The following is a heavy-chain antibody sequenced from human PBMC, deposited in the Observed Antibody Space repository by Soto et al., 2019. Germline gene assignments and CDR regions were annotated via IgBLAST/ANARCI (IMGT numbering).Heavy chain of an antibody. J-gene: IGHJ6*02. CDR2: IKQDGSKK. CDR3: ANAGYCSGGSCYSGLLGGMDV. CDR1: GFTFSSYW. V-gene: IGHV3-7*01. Sequence: PGGSLRLSCAASGFTFSSYWMSWVRQAPGKGLEWVANIKQDGSKKYYVDSVKGRFTISRDNSKNTLYLQMNSLRAEDTAVYYCANAGYCSGGSCYSGLLGGMDVWGQGTTVTVSS. D-gene: IGHD2-15*01.